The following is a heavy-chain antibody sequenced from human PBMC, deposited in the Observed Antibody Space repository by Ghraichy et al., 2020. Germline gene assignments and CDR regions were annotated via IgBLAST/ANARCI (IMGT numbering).Heavy chain of an antibody. CDR3: ARWSCSGGSCYPTYYFDY. J-gene: IGHJ4*02. V-gene: IGHV3-21*01. CDR2: ISSSSSYI. Sequence: GGSLRLSCAASGFTFSSYSMNWVRQAPGKGLEWVSSISSSSSYIYYADSVKGRFTISRDNAKNSLYLQMNSLRAEDTAVYYCARWSCSGGSCYPTYYFDYWGQGTLVTVSS. CDR1: GFTFSSYS. D-gene: IGHD2-15*01.